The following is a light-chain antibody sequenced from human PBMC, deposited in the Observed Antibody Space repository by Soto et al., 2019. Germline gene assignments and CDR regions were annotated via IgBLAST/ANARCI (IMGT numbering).Light chain of an antibody. J-gene: IGKJ2*01. CDR2: DTS. Sequence: DVQMTQSPSAMSASVGDRVTITCRASQDISRFVAWFQQKPGKAPERLIYDTSSLQPGVTSRFSGSGSGTEFTLAISGLQPEDFETYYSLQHNNYPYNFGQGTKVDI. V-gene: IGKV1-17*03. CDR1: QDISRF. CDR3: LQHNNYPYN.